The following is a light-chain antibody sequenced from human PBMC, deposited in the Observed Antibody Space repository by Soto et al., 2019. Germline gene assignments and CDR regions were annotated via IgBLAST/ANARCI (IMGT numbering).Light chain of an antibody. CDR3: GSYAGGNTFV. V-gene: IGLV2-8*01. J-gene: IGLJ1*01. Sequence: QSVLTRYPSASGSAGQSVTISCIGTSSDVGGYNYVSWYQHHPGKAPKLIIYEVTKRPSGVPDRFSGSRSGTTASLTVSGLQAEDEADYYCGSYAGGNTFVFGTGTKV. CDR2: EVT. CDR1: SSDVGGYNY.